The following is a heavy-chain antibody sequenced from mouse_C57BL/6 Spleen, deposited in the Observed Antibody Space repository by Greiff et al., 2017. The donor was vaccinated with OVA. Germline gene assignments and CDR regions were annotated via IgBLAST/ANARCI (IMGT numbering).Heavy chain of an antibody. V-gene: IGHV14-4*01. D-gene: IGHD1-1*01. J-gene: IGHJ4*01. CDR2: IDPENGDT. CDR1: GFNIKDDY. Sequence: EVKLMESGAELARPGASVKLSCTASGFNIKDDYMHWVKQRPEQGLEWIGWIDPENGDTEYASKFQGKATITADTSSNTAYLQLSSLTSEDTAVYYCTTRDYYGSSGAMDYWGQGTSVTVSA. CDR3: TTRDYYGSSGAMDY.